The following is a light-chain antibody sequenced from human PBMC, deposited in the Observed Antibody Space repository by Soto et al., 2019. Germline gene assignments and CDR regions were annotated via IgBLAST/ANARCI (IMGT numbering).Light chain of an antibody. CDR3: SSYSSSITVV. CDR2: EVS. CDR1: SIDVGAYNY. V-gene: IGLV2-14*01. J-gene: IGLJ2*01. Sequence: QSVLTQPAPVSGSPGQSITISCTGTSIDVGAYNYVSWYQQHPGKAPKLMIYEVSNRPSGVSNRFSGSKSGNTASLTISGLQAEDEADYYCSSYSSSITVVFGGGTKVTVL.